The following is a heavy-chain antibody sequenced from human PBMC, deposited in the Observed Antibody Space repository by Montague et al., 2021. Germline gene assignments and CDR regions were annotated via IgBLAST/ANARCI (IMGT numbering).Heavy chain of an antibody. Sequence: SETLSLTCTVSRSLINSDYYWGWIRQPPGKGLEWIGSIYSSGSTYYNPSLKSRVTISADTSKNQFSLKLSSVTAADTAVYYCTRPGGYCTNDTCYFWFAPWGQGILVTVSS. CDR2: IYSSGST. J-gene: IGHJ5*02. CDR3: TRPGGYCTNDTCYFWFAP. CDR1: RSLINSDYY. D-gene: IGHD2-8*01. V-gene: IGHV4-38-2*02.